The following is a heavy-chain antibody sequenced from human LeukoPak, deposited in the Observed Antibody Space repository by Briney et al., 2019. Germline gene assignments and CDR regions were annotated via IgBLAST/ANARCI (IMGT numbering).Heavy chain of an antibody. D-gene: IGHD3-3*01. Sequence: GGSLRLSCAASGFTFNNYVMSWVRQAPGKGLEWVSAISGSGGSTYYADSVKGRFTISRDNSKNTLYLQMNSLRAEDTAVYYCAKMIGITIFGVVIIGNNYFDYWGQGTLVTVSS. CDR1: GFTFNNYV. CDR3: AKMIGITIFGVVIIGNNYFDY. CDR2: ISGSGGST. V-gene: IGHV3-23*01. J-gene: IGHJ4*02.